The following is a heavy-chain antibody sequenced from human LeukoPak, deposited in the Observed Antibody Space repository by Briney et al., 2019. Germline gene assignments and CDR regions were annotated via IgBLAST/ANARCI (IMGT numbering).Heavy chain of an antibody. J-gene: IGHJ4*02. D-gene: IGHD4-17*01. CDR3: ARESGSVTSEVDFDY. CDR1: GFTFSSYW. V-gene: IGHV3-7*01. Sequence: GGSLRLSCAASGFTFSSYWMSWVRQAPGKGLEWVATIKQDGSQTYYVDSVKGRFTISRDNSKNSLYLQMNSLRAEDTAVYYCARESGSVTSEVDFDYWGQGTLVTVSS. CDR2: IKQDGSQT.